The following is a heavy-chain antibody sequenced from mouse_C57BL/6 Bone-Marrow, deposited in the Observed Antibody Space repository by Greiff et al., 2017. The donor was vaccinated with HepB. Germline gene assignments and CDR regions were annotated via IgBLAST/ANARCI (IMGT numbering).Heavy chain of an antibody. Sequence: DVMLVESGGGLVKPGGSLKLSCAASGFTFSDYGMHWVRQAPEKGLEWVAYISSGSSTIYYADTVKGRFTISRDNAKNTLFLQMTSLRSEDTAMYYCARWGNYYAMDYWGQGTSVTVSS. CDR3: ARWGNYYAMDY. J-gene: IGHJ4*01. D-gene: IGHD2-1*01. V-gene: IGHV5-17*01. CDR1: GFTFSDYG. CDR2: ISSGSSTI.